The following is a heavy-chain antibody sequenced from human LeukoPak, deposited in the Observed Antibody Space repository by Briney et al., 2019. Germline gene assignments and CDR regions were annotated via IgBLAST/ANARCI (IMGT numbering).Heavy chain of an antibody. CDR3: ARDLGELELLHY. D-gene: IGHD1-7*01. Sequence: GASVKVPCKASGYTFTSYAMHWVRQAPGQRLEWMGWINAGNGNTKYSQKFQGRVTITRDTSASTAYMELSSLRSEDTAVYYCARDLGELELLHYWGQGTLVTVSS. V-gene: IGHV1-3*01. CDR1: GYTFTSYA. CDR2: INAGNGNT. J-gene: IGHJ4*02.